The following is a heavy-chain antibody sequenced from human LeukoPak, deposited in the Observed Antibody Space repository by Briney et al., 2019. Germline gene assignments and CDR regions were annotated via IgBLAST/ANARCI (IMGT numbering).Heavy chain of an antibody. CDR1: GFTFSSYA. CDR2: IRNDRFNK. CDR3: AKDYFEFGDYDQSHYFDY. Sequence: GGSLRLSCAASGFTFSSYAMHWVRQAPGKGLEWVAFIRNDRFNKDYADSVKGRFTISRDNSRNTVWLQMNSLRVEDTAVYFCAKDYFEFGDYDQSHYFDYWGQGSLVTVSS. D-gene: IGHD4-17*01. V-gene: IGHV3-30*02. J-gene: IGHJ4*02.